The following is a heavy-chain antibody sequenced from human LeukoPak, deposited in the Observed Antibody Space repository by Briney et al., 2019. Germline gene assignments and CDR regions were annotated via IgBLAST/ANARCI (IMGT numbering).Heavy chain of an antibody. D-gene: IGHD3-22*01. Sequence: GGSLRLSCAASGFTFSSYAMSWVRQAPGKGLEWVSAISGSGGSTHYADSVKGRFTISRDNSKNTLYLQMNSLRAEDTAVYYCAKDPLIYYYDSSGYPGAPWGQGTLVTVSS. V-gene: IGHV3-23*01. J-gene: IGHJ5*02. CDR3: AKDPLIYYYDSSGYPGAP. CDR2: ISGSGGST. CDR1: GFTFSSYA.